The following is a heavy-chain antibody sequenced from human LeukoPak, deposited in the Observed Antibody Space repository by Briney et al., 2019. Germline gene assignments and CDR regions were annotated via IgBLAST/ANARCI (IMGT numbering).Heavy chain of an antibody. J-gene: IGHJ6*02. CDR2: ISSSSSYI. CDR3: ARGDTAMEYYYYYGMDV. Sequence: PGGSLRLSCAASGFTFSSYSMNWVRQAPGKGLEWVPSISSSSSYIYYADSVKGRFTISRDNAKNSLCLQMNSLRAEDTAVYYCARGDTAMEYYYYYGMDVWGQGTTVTVSS. V-gene: IGHV3-21*01. D-gene: IGHD5-18*01. CDR1: GFTFSSYS.